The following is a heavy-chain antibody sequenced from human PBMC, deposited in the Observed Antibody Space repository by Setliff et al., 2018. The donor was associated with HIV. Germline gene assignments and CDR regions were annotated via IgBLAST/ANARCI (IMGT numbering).Heavy chain of an antibody. V-gene: IGHV3-20*04. Sequence: GGSLRLSCAASGFTFANAWMSWVRQAPGKGLEWVSGINWNGGSIGYADSVKGRFAISRDNGKNSLYLQMNSLRVEDTALYYCARGFCSGGSCYYFPPLDCWGQGTLVTVSS. CDR2: INWNGGSI. CDR1: GFTFANAW. D-gene: IGHD2-15*01. J-gene: IGHJ4*02. CDR3: ARGFCSGGSCYYFPPLDC.